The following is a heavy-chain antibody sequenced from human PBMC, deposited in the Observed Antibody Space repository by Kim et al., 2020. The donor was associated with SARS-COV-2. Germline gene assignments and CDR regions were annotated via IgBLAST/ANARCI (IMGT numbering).Heavy chain of an antibody. D-gene: IGHD5-12*01. CDR1: GFTFSSYE. CDR2: ISSSGSTI. V-gene: IGHV3-48*03. Sequence: GGSLRLSCAASGFTFSSYEMNWVRQAPGKGLEWVSYISSSGSTIYYADSVKGRFTISRDNAKNSLYLQMNSLRAEDTAVYYCAREHGMATRSQWGQGTLVTVSS. J-gene: IGHJ4*02. CDR3: AREHGMATRSQ.